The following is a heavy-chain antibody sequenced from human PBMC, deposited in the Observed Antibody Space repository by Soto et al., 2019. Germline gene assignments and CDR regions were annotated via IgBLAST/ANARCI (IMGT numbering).Heavy chain of an antibody. V-gene: IGHV4-34*01. J-gene: IGHJ5*02. D-gene: IGHD3-3*01. CDR3: ARPPRRYYDFWSGYGFDP. CDR2: INHSGST. CDR1: GGSFSGYY. Sequence: SEALFLPGAVYGGSFSGYYWSWIRQPPGKGLEWIGEINHSGSTNYNPSLKSRVTISVDTSKNQFSLKLSSVTAADTAVYYCARPPRRYYDFWSGYGFDPWGQGTLVTVSS.